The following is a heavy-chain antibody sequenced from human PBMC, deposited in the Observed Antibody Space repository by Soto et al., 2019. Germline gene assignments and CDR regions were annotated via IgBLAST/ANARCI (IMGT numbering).Heavy chain of an antibody. CDR3: ARVGTDTAMVYYFDY. V-gene: IGHV3-33*01. CDR2: IWYDGSNK. CDR1: GFTFSSYG. Sequence: GGSLRLSCAAAGFTFSSYGMHWVRQAPGKGLEWVAVIWYDGSNKYYADSVKGRFTISRDNSKNTLYLQMNSLRAEDTAVYYCARVGTDTAMVYYFDYWGQGTLVTVSS. J-gene: IGHJ4*02. D-gene: IGHD5-18*01.